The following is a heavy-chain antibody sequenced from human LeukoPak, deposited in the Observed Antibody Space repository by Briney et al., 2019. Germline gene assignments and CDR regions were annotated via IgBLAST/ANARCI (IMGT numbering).Heavy chain of an antibody. CDR2: INHSEST. CDR3: ARGLTPTRRSSWYTGLLHDAYDI. D-gene: IGHD6-13*01. J-gene: IGHJ3*02. Sequence: SETLSLTCAVYGGSFSGYYWSWIRQPPGKGLEWIGEINHSESTNYNPSLKSRVTISVDTSKNQFSLKLSSVTAADTAVYYCARGLTPTRRSSWYTGLLHDAYDIWGQGTMVTVSS. CDR1: GGSFSGYY. V-gene: IGHV4-34*01.